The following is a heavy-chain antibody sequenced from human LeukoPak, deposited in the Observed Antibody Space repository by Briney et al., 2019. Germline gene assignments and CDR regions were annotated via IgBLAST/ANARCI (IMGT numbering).Heavy chain of an antibody. D-gene: IGHD2-2*01. CDR3: ARVQSAYCSSSSCYGGYFDY. CDR1: GYTFTSYA. V-gene: IGHV1-3*01. Sequence: AASVKVSCKASGYTFTSYAMHWVRQAPGQRPEWMGWINAGNGNTKYSQKFQGRVTITRDTSASTVYMELSSLRPEDTAVYYCARVQSAYCSSSSCYGGYFDYWGQGTLVTVSS. J-gene: IGHJ4*02. CDR2: INAGNGNT.